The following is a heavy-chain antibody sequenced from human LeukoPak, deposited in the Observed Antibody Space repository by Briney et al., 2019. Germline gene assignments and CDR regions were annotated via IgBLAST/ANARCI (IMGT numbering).Heavy chain of an antibody. CDR2: INPNSGGT. CDR1: GYTFTGYY. Sequence: ASVKVSCKASGYTFTGYYMRWVRQAPGQGLEWMGWINPNSGGTNYAQKFQGRVTMTRDTSISTAYMELSRLRSDDTAVYYCARESIVLMVYAFWGQGTLVTVSS. D-gene: IGHD2-8*01. J-gene: IGHJ4*02. CDR3: ARESIVLMVYAF. V-gene: IGHV1-2*02.